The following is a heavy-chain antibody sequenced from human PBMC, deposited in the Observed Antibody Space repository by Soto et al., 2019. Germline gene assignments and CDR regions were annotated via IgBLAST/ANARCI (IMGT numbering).Heavy chain of an antibody. CDR3: ARAGGLGAVAVDS. CDR2: IYHSGST. V-gene: IGHV4-30-2*01. Sequence: QLQLQASGSGLVKPSQTLSLTCAVSGGSISSGGYSWSWIRQPPGKGLEWIGYIYHSGSTYYNPSPKSRVTISVDRSKNQFSLKLSSVAAAATAVYYCARAGGLGAVAVDSWGQGTLVTVSS. D-gene: IGHD6-19*01. J-gene: IGHJ4*02. CDR1: GGSISSGGYS.